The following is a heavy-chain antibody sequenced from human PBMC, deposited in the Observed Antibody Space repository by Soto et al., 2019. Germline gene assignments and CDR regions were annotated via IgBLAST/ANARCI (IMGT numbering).Heavy chain of an antibody. CDR2: SRDKAQGYST. Sequence: EVQLVESGGGLVQPGGSLRLSCAASGFSLSDHYIDWLRQAPGKGLEWVGRSRDKAQGYSTEYAESVKGRFTTSRDDSKNSVLLQMDSLKTEDTAVYYCGRAMYYPDSSSYTRCFDYWGHGTLVTVSS. CDR3: GRAMYYPDSSSYTRCFDY. D-gene: IGHD3-22*01. V-gene: IGHV3-72*01. J-gene: IGHJ4*01. CDR1: GFSLSDHY.